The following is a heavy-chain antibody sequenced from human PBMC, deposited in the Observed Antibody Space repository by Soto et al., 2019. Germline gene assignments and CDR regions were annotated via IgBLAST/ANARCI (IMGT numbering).Heavy chain of an antibody. CDR2: ISYDGSNK. CDR3: ARTAVAGFFDY. V-gene: IGHV3-30-3*01. J-gene: IGHJ4*02. Sequence: QVQLVESGGGVVQPGRSLRLSCAASGFTFSSYAMHWVHQAPGKGLEWVAVISYDGSNKYYADSVKGRFTISRDNSKNTLYLQMNSLRAEDTAVYYCARTAVAGFFDYWGQGTLVTVSS. D-gene: IGHD6-19*01. CDR1: GFTFSSYA.